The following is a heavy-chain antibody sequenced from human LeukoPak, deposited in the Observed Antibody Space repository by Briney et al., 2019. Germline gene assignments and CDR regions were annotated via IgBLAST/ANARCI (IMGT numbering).Heavy chain of an antibody. CDR3: ARDPGGFDY. Sequence: ASVTVSCKASGSTFTGYYMHWVRQAPGQGLEWMGWMNPNSGGTNYAQKFQGRVTMNRDTSTSPAYMERSRLKSDDTAVYYCARDPGGFDYWGQGTLVTVSS. J-gene: IGHJ4*02. D-gene: IGHD3-10*01. V-gene: IGHV1-2*02. CDR1: GSTFTGYY. CDR2: MNPNSGGT.